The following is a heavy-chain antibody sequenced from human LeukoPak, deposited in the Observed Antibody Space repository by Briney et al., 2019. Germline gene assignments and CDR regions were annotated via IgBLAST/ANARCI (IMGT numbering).Heavy chain of an antibody. D-gene: IGHD6-13*01. J-gene: IGHJ4*02. CDR3: AGLSSSSPDY. V-gene: IGHV4-39*07. CDR1: GGSISSSSYY. CDR2: IYYSGST. Sequence: KPSETLSLTCTVSGGSISSSSYYWGWIRQPPGKGLEWIGSIYYSGSTYYNPSLKSRVTISVDTSKNQFSLKLSSVTAADTAVYYCAGLSSSSPDYWGQGTLVTVSS.